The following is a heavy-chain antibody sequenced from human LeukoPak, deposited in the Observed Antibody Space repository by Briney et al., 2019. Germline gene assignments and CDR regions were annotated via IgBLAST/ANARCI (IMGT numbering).Heavy chain of an antibody. J-gene: IGHJ4*02. CDR1: GFTFSTYA. Sequence: GGSLRLSCVASGFTFSTYAMSWVRQAPGKGLEWVSGISDSGDNIYDADSVKGRFTISRDNSRGTLYLQMDSLRGDDTAVYYCAKFANGYFDYWGQGFLVAVSS. CDR3: AKFANGYFDY. CDR2: ISDSGDNI. V-gene: IGHV3-23*01. D-gene: IGHD3-22*01.